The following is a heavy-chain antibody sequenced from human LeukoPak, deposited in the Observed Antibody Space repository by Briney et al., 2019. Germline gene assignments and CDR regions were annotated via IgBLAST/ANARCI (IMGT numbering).Heavy chain of an antibody. CDR3: ARTDYDILTGYYWYYYYMDV. V-gene: IGHV4-61*02. D-gene: IGHD3-9*01. CDR1: GGSISSGSYY. J-gene: IGHJ6*03. Sequence: SQTLSLTCTVSGGSISSGSYYWSWIRQPAGKGLEWIGRIYTSESTNYNPSLKSRVTISVDTSKNQFSLKLSSVTAADTAVYYCARTDYDILTGYYWYYYYMDVWGKGTTVTVSS. CDR2: IYTSEST.